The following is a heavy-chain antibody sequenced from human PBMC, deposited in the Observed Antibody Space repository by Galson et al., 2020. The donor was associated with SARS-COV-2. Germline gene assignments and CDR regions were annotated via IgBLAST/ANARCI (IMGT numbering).Heavy chain of an antibody. CDR3: ARDRGYCSGGSCYDYYYYGMDV. D-gene: IGHD2-15*01. CDR2: ISSSSSTI. CDR1: GFTFSSYG. J-gene: IGHJ6*02. Sequence: GESLKISCAASGFTFSSYGMHWVRQAPGKGLEWVSYISSSSSTIYYADSVKGRFTISRDNAKNSLYLQMNSLRDEDTAVYYCARDRGYCSGGSCYDYYYYGMDVWGQGTTVTVSS. V-gene: IGHV3-48*02.